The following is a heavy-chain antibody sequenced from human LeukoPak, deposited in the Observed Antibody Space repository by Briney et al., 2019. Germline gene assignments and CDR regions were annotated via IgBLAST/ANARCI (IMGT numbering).Heavy chain of an antibody. J-gene: IGHJ4*02. CDR1: GGSISSYY. CDR3: ARVTSRPGAYGDHFDY. D-gene: IGHD4-17*01. Sequence: SETLSLTCTVSGGSISSYYWSWIRQPPGKGLEWIGYIYYSGSTNYSPSLKSRVTISVDTSKNQFSLKLSSVTAADTAVYYCARVTSRPGAYGDHFDYWGQGTLVTVST. V-gene: IGHV4-59*01. CDR2: IYYSGST.